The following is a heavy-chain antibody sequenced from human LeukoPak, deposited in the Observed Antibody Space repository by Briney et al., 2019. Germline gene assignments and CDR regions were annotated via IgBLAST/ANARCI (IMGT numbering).Heavy chain of an antibody. V-gene: IGHV3-7*01. J-gene: IGHJ5*02. Sequence: GGSLRLSCAASGFTFSSYWMSWVRQAPGKGLEWVANIKQDGSEKYHVDSVKGRFTISRDNAKNSLYLQMNSLRAEDTAVYYCAREGTMVRGDPYNWFDPWGQGTLVTVSS. CDR2: IKQDGSEK. CDR3: AREGTMVRGDPYNWFDP. D-gene: IGHD3-10*01. CDR1: GFTFSSYW.